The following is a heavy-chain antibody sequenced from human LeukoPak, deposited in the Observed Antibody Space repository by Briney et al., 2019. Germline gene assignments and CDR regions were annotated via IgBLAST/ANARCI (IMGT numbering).Heavy chain of an antibody. D-gene: IGHD4-23*01. J-gene: IGHJ4*02. V-gene: IGHV4-30-4*08. Sequence: SETLSLTCTVSGGSISSGDYYWSWIRQPPGKGLEWIGYIYYSGSTYYNPSLKSRVTISVDTSKNQFSLKLSSVTAADTAVYYCAGDPHDYGGGLDYWGQGTLVTVSS. CDR1: GGSISSGDYY. CDR3: AGDPHDYGGGLDY. CDR2: IYYSGST.